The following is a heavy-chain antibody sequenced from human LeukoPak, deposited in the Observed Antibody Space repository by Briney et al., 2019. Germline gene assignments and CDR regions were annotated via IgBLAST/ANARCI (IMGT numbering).Heavy chain of an antibody. CDR3: ARDHTAAGIIFDY. V-gene: IGHV3-7*01. D-gene: IGHD5-18*01. CDR2: INQDGSEK. CDR1: GFTFSSHW. Sequence: PGGSPRLSCAASGFTFSSHWMSWVRQAPGKGLEWVANINQDGSEKYYVDSVKGRFIISRDNAKNSLHLQMNSLRAEDTAVYYCARDHTAAGIIFDYWGQGALVTVSS. J-gene: IGHJ4*02.